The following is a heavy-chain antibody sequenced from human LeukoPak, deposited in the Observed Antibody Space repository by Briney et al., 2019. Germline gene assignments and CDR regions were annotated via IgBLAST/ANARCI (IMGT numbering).Heavy chain of an antibody. CDR3: ARGGYSYGYGY. V-gene: IGHV4-59*01. CDR1: GGSISSYY. D-gene: IGHD5-18*01. J-gene: IGHJ4*02. CDR2: IYYSGST. Sequence: SQTLPLTCTVSGGSISSYYWSWIRQLPGKGLEWIGYIYYSGSTNYNPSLKGRVTISVDTSKNQFSLKLSSVTAADTAVYYCARGGYSYGYGYWGQGTLVTVSS.